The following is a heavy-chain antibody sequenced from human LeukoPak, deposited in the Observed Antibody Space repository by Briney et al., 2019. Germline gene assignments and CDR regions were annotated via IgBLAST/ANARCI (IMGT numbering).Heavy chain of an antibody. Sequence: ASVEVSCKASGYTFTGYYMHWVRQAPGQGLEWMGWINPNSGGTNYAQKFQGRVTMTRDTSISTAYMELSRLRSDDTAVYYCARDWAGSSSENFDYWGQGTLVTVSS. J-gene: IGHJ4*02. D-gene: IGHD6-6*01. V-gene: IGHV1-2*02. CDR3: ARDWAGSSSENFDY. CDR2: INPNSGGT. CDR1: GYTFTGYY.